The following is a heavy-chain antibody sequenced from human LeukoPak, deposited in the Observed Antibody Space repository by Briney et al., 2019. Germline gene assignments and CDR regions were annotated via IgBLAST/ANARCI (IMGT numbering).Heavy chain of an antibody. CDR3: ATHADMRVDWYFDL. CDR1: GGSFSGYY. Sequence: PSETLSLTCAVYGGSFSGYYWSWIRQPPGKGLEWIGEINHSGSTNYNPSLKSRVTISVDTSKNQFPLKLSSVTAADTAVYYCATHADMRVDWYFDLWGRGTLVTVSS. J-gene: IGHJ2*01. CDR2: INHSGST. V-gene: IGHV4-34*01.